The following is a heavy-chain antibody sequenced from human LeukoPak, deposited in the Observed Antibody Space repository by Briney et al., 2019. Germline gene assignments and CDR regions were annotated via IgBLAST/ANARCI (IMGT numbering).Heavy chain of an antibody. D-gene: IGHD6-19*01. CDR1: GFTFSSYS. CDR3: ARGGTAVARGEY. V-gene: IGHV3-48*01. CDR2: ISNSGSTT. J-gene: IGHJ4*02. Sequence: GGSLRLSCAASGFTFSSYSMNWVRQAPGKGLEWVSYISNSGSTTYYADSVKGRFTISRDNAKNSLYLQMNSLRVEDTTVYYCARGGTAVARGEYWGQGTLVTVSS.